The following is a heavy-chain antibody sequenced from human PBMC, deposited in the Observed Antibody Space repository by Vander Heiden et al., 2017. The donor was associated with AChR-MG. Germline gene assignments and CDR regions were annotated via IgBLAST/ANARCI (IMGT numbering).Heavy chain of an antibody. CDR2: ISGSGGST. J-gene: IGHJ4*02. V-gene: IGHV3-23*01. D-gene: IGHD3-9*01. CDR3: AKDLGRYFDWAHFDY. CDR1: GFTFRSYA. Sequence: EVQLLESGGGLVQPGGSLRLSCAASGFTFRSYAMSWVRQAPGKGLEWVSAISGSGGSTYYADSVKGRFTISRDNSKNTLYLQMNSLRAEDTAVYYCAKDLGRYFDWAHFDYWGQGTLVTVSS.